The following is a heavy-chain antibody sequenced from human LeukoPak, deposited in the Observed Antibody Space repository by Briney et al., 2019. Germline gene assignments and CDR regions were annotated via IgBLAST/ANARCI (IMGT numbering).Heavy chain of an antibody. CDR3: ATAPGYDFWSGYYN. J-gene: IGHJ4*02. V-gene: IGHV4-34*01. D-gene: IGHD3-3*01. CDR2: INHSGST. CDR1: GGSFSGYH. Sequence: SETPSLTCAVYGGSFSGYHWSWIRQPPGKGLEWIGEINHSGSTNYNPSLKSRVTISVDTSKNQFSLKLSSVTAADTAVYYCATAPGYDFWSGYYNWGQGTLVTVSS.